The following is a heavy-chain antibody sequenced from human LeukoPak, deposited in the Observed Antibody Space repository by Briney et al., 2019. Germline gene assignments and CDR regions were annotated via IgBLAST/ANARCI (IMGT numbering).Heavy chain of an antibody. Sequence: SETQSLTCTVSGGSISSGDYYWSWIRQPPGKGLEWIGYIYYSGSTYYNPSLKSRVTISVDTSKNQFSLKLSSVTAADTAVYYCAREGAAAGSFDYWGQGTLVTVSS. D-gene: IGHD6-13*01. J-gene: IGHJ4*02. CDR3: AREGAAAGSFDY. CDR2: IYYSGST. CDR1: GGSISSGDYY. V-gene: IGHV4-30-4*01.